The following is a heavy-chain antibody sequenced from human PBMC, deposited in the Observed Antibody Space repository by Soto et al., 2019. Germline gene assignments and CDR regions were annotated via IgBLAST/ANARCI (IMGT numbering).Heavy chain of an antibody. CDR1: GFTVSSNY. D-gene: IGHD6-19*01. CDR3: ARDGLRRSGWYYYGMDV. V-gene: IGHV3-53*01. Sequence: SGGSLRLSCAASGFTVSSNYMSWVRQAPGKGLEWVSVIYSGGSTYYADSVKGRFTISRDNSKNTLYLQMNSLRAEDTAVYYCARDGLRRSGWYYYGMDVWGQGTTVTVSS. J-gene: IGHJ6*02. CDR2: IYSGGST.